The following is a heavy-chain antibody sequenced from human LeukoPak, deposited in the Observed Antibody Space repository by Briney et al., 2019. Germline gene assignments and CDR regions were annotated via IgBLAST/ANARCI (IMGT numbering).Heavy chain of an antibody. V-gene: IGHV5-51*01. CDR2: IYPGDSDT. Sequence: GESLKISCTGSGYSFTSYWIGWVRQLPGKGLEWMGIIYPGDSDTRYSPSFQGQVTISADKSISTAYLQWSSLKASDTAMYYCARTQSSFVPRFGDIWGQGTMVTVSS. CDR3: ARTQSSFVPRFGDI. CDR1: GYSFTSYW. D-gene: IGHD3-10*01. J-gene: IGHJ3*02.